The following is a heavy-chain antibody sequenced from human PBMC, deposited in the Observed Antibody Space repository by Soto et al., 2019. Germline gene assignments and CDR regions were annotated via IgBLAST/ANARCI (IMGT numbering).Heavy chain of an antibody. CDR2: IYTSGST. CDR1: GGSISSYY. Sequence: SETLSLTCTVSGGSISSYYWSWIRQPAGKGLEWIGRIYTSGSTNYNPSLKSRVTMSVDTSKNQFSLKLSSVTAADTAVYYCARDRGTYDFWSGYSTAGWFDPWGQGTLVTVSS. CDR3: ARDRGTYDFWSGYSTAGWFDP. D-gene: IGHD3-3*01. V-gene: IGHV4-4*07. J-gene: IGHJ5*02.